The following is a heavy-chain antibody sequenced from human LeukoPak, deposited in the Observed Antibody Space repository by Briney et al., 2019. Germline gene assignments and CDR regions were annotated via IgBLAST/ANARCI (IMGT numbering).Heavy chain of an antibody. Sequence: GGSLRLSCAASGFTFRSHAIHWVPQAPGKGLEWGAVISHEGSNKYYIDSVKGGFTPSRDNYKNTLFLQMNSLRAEDTAVYYCAKGITSCLIWGQGAMVTVSS. D-gene: IGHD2-2*01. V-gene: IGHV3-30-3*01. CDR2: ISHEGSNK. CDR1: GFTFRSHA. CDR3: AKGITSCLI. J-gene: IGHJ3*02.